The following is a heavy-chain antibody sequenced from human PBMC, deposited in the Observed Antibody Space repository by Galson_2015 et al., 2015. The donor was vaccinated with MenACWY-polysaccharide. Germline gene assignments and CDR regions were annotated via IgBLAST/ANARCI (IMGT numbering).Heavy chain of an antibody. CDR2: IYYSGST. CDR1: GGSISSSSYY. D-gene: IGHD2-2*02. V-gene: IGHV4-39*07. Sequence: ETLSLTCTVSGGSISSSSYYWGWIRQPPGKGLEWIGSIYYSGSTYYNPSLKSRVTISVDTSKNQFSLKLSSVTAADTAVYYCARTTGRYCSSTSCYTPHAFDIWGQGTMVTVSS. J-gene: IGHJ3*02. CDR3: ARTTGRYCSSTSCYTPHAFDI.